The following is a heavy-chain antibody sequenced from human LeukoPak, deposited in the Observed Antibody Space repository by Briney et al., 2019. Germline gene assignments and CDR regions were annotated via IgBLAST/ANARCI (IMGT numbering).Heavy chain of an antibody. CDR3: VRANEAD. CDR2: IGQDGSDK. J-gene: IGHJ1*01. V-gene: IGHV3-7*01. Sequence: GGSLRLSCAASGFTFSDYYMSWIRQAPGKGLEWVANIGQDGSDKYYVDAVKGRFTISRDNAKNSLYLQMNSLRVDDTAVYYCVRANEADWGQGTLVTVSS. CDR1: GFTFSDYY. D-gene: IGHD1-1*01.